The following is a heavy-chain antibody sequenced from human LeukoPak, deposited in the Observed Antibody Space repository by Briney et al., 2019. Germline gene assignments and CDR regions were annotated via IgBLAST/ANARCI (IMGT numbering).Heavy chain of an antibody. D-gene: IGHD2-2*01. V-gene: IGHV1-2*02. CDR3: ARDLGYCSSTSFFPFDY. CDR1: GYTFTGYY. CDR2: INPNSGGT. Sequence: ASVKVSCKASGYTFTGYYMHWVRQAPGQGLEWMGWINPNSGGTNYAQKFQGRVTMTTDTSISTAYMELSRLRSDDTAVYYCARDLGYCSSTSFFPFDYWGQGTLVTVSS. J-gene: IGHJ4*02.